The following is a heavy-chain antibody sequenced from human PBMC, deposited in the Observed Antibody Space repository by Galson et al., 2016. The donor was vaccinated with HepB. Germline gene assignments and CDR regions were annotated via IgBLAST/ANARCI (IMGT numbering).Heavy chain of an antibody. J-gene: IGHJ6*02. D-gene: IGHD3-9*01. CDR3: ARVHFVWLLDYYYGVDV. CDR2: INLSDATR. V-gene: IGHV1-46*01. CDR1: GYTFTHSY. Sequence: SVKVSCKASGYTFTHSYMHWVRQAPGQGLEWMGVINLSDATRNHAQKFQGRVTMTWDRSSTTVYMALSSLRSEDTAMYYCARVHFVWLLDYYYGVDVWGQGTSVTVSS.